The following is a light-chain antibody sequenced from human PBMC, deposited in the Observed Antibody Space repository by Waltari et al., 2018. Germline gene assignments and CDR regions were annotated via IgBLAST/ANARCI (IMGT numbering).Light chain of an antibody. Sequence: QSALTQPRSVSGSPGQSVTIPCTGTSSDVGGSDSVSWYQQHPGKAPKLMIYDVTKRPSGVPDRFSGSKSGNTASLTISGLQVEDEADYYCCSYAGSSVLFGGGTKLTVL. CDR2: DVT. J-gene: IGLJ2*01. V-gene: IGLV2-11*01. CDR1: SSDVGGSDS. CDR3: CSYAGSSVL.